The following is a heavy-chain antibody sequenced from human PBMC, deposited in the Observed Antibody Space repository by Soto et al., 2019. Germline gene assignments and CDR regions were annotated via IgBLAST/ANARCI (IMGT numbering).Heavy chain of an antibody. CDR1: GFSFSTYA. Sequence: PGGSLRLCCVVSGFSFSTYAMSWVRQAPGKGLEWVSAISGSGTNTYYADSVKGRFTISKDNSKNTLFLQMNSLRAEDTAIYYCAKDSGTDILTGYSINWFDPWGQGTLVTVSS. J-gene: IGHJ5*02. V-gene: IGHV3-23*01. CDR3: AKDSGTDILTGYSINWFDP. D-gene: IGHD3-9*01. CDR2: ISGSGTNT.